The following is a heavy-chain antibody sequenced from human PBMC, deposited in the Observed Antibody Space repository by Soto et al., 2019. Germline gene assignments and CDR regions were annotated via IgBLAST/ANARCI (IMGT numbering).Heavy chain of an antibody. CDR2: ISSSSSYI. J-gene: IGHJ3*02. D-gene: IGHD4-4*01. Sequence: GGSLRLSCAASGSTFSSYSMNWVRQAPGKGLEWVSSISSSSSYIYYADSVKGRFTISRDNAKNSLYLQMNSLRAEDTAVYYCARDLTTVTPDAFDIWGQGTMVTVSS. CDR1: GSTFSSYS. V-gene: IGHV3-21*01. CDR3: ARDLTTVTPDAFDI.